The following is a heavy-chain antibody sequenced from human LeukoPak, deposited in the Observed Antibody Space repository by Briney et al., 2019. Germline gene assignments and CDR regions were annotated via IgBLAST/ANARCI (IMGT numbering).Heavy chain of an antibody. J-gene: IGHJ6*02. D-gene: IGHD1-26*01. V-gene: IGHV3-30-3*02. CDR1: GFTFSSYA. CDR2: ISYDGSNK. CDR3: AKHSDYYYYYGMDV. Sequence: GRSLRLSCAASGFTFSSYAMHWVRQAPGKGLEWVAVISYDGSNKYYADSVKGRFTISRDNSKNTLYLQMNSLRAEDTAVYYCAKHSDYYYYYGMDVWGQGTTVTVSS.